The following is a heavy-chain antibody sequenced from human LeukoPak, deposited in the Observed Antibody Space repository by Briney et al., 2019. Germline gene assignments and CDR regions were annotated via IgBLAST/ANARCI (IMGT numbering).Heavy chain of an antibody. CDR1: GFTFSYYS. D-gene: IGHD2-2*01. CDR3: TREGVGYCSSSSCPPDY. J-gene: IGHJ4*02. CDR2: ISRSSGSM. Sequence: GGSLRLSCAASGFTFSYYSMNWVRQAPGKGLEWVSSISRSSGSMSYADSVKVRFTLSRDNAKNSLYLQMNSLRAEDTAVYYCTREGVGYCSSSSCPPDYWGQGTLVTVSS. V-gene: IGHV3-21*01.